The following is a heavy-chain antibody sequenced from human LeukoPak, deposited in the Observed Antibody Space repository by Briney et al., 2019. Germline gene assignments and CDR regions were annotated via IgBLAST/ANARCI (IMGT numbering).Heavy chain of an antibody. CDR2: ISYDGSNK. Sequence: GRSLRLSCVASGLTFSTYAMHWVRQAPGKGLEWESTISYDGSNKYYVDSVKGRFTISRDNSKNTLYLRMNSLRLEDTAVYYCARDPSRFGEFGFNDYWGQGTLITVSS. J-gene: IGHJ4*02. D-gene: IGHD3-10*01. CDR1: GLTFSTYA. CDR3: ARDPSRFGEFGFNDY. V-gene: IGHV3-30-3*01.